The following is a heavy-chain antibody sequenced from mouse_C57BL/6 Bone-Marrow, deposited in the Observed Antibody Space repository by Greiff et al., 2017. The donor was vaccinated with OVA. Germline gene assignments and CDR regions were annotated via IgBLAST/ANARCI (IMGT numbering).Heavy chain of an antibody. Sequence: VQRVESGAELVRPGTSVKMSCKASGYTFTNYWIGWAKQRPGHGLEWIGDIYPGGGYTNYNEKFKGKATLTADKSSSTAYMQFSSLTSEDSAIYYCARKEPHWYFDVWGTGTTVTVSS. J-gene: IGHJ1*03. V-gene: IGHV1-63*01. CDR1: GYTFTNYW. CDR3: ARKEPHWYFDV. CDR2: IYPGGGYT.